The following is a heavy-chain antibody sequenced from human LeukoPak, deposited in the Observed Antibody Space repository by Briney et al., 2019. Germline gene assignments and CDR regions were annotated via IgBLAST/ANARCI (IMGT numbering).Heavy chain of an antibody. D-gene: IGHD6-13*01. CDR3: ARDRGYNSFDY. Sequence: GGSLRLSYAASGFTFSRSWMSWVRQAPGKGLEWVANIKEDGSQRNYVDSVKGRFTISRDNAMNSVFLQMISLRAEDTAVCYCARDRGYNSFDYWGQGTLVTVSS. CDR2: IKEDGSQR. V-gene: IGHV3-7*01. J-gene: IGHJ4*02. CDR1: GFTFSRSW.